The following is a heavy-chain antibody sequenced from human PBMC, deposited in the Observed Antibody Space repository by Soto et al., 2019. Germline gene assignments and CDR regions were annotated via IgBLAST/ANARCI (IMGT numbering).Heavy chain of an antibody. CDR1: GFTFSTYS. J-gene: IGHJ4*02. V-gene: IGHV3-21*06. D-gene: IGHD6-13*01. CDR3: ARGWNSSSKSLFDY. Sequence: EVQLVESGGGLVKPGGSLRLSCEASGFTFSTYSMNWVRQAPGKGLEWVSSIGGSGDYIYDADSMRGRFTISRDNAKNSLSLQMNSLRAEDTAVYYCARGWNSSSKSLFDYWGQGTLVTVSS. CDR2: IGGSGDYI.